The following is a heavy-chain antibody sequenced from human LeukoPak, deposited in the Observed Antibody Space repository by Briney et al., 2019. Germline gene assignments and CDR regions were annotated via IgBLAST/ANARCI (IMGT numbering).Heavy chain of an antibody. CDR3: AGCGGDCYSDAFDI. CDR1: GFTFISYW. J-gene: IGHJ3*02. Sequence: GGSLRLSCAASGFTFISYWMNWVRQAPGKGLVWVSRINSDGSSTTYADSVKGRFTISRDNAKNTLYVQMNSLRAEDTAMYYCAGCGGDCYSDAFDIWGQGTMVTVSS. CDR2: INSDGSST. V-gene: IGHV3-74*01. D-gene: IGHD2-21*02.